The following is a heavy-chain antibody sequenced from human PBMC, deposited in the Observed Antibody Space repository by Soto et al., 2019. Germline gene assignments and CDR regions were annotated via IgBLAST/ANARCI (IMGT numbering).Heavy chain of an antibody. CDR2: ISAYNGNT. V-gene: IGHV1-18*01. J-gene: IGHJ6*02. CDR1: GYTFTSCG. Sequence: ASVKVSCNASGYTFTSCGISWVRQAPGQGLEWMGWISAYNGNTNYAQKLQGRVTMTTDTSTSTAYMELRSLRSDDTAVYYCARDVVTRWYYYYYGMDVWGQGTTVTVSS. D-gene: IGHD2-15*01. CDR3: ARDVVTRWYYYYYGMDV.